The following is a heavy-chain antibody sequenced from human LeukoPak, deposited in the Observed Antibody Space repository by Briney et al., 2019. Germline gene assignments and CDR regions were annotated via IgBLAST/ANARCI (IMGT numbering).Heavy chain of an antibody. J-gene: IGHJ3*02. CDR1: GFTFSTYS. V-gene: IGHV3-48*02. CDR2: INTNGDSI. Sequence: GGSLRLSCTASGFTFSTYSMNWVHQAPGKGLEWVSYINTNGDSIYYADSVKGRFSISRDNAKNSLYLQMNSLRDEDTAVYYCAIDAWDLPLDSFDIWGQGTMVTVSS. CDR3: AIDAWDLPLDSFDI. D-gene: IGHD1-26*01.